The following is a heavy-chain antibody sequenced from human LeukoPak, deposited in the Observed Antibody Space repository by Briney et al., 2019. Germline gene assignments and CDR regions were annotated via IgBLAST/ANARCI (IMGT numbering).Heavy chain of an antibody. CDR2: MNPNSGNT. Sequence: ASVKVSCKASGYTSTSYDINWVRQATGQGLEWMGWMNPNSGNTGYAQKFQGRVTMTRNTSISTAYMELSSLRSEDTAVYYCARGLLARRLRYYYMDVWGKGTTVTVSS. CDR1: GYTSTSYD. D-gene: IGHD6-6*01. V-gene: IGHV1-8*01. CDR3: ARGLLARRLRYYYMDV. J-gene: IGHJ6*03.